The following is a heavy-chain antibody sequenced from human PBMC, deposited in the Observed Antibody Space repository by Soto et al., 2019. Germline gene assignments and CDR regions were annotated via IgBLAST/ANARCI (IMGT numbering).Heavy chain of an antibody. D-gene: IGHD6-19*01. CDR2: ISAYNGNT. CDR3: ASELGGWGDY. Sequence: QVQLVQSGAEVKKPGASVKVSCKASGYTFTSYGISWVRQAPGQGLEWMGWISAYNGNTNYAQKLEGRVTMPTATSTSTAYMELRSLRSDDTPVYSCASELGGWGDYWGQGTLVTVSS. CDR1: GYTFTSYG. V-gene: IGHV1-18*01. J-gene: IGHJ4*02.